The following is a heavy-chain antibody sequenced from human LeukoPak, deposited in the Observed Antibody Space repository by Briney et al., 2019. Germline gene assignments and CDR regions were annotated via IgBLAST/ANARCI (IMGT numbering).Heavy chain of an antibody. CDR1: GFTFDDYA. CDR3: AKAYCGGDCYHDAFDI. J-gene: IGHJ3*02. CDR2: ISWNSGSI. Sequence: GGSLRLSCAASGFTFDDYAMHWVRQAPGKGLELVSGISWNSGSIGYADSVKGRFTISRDNAKNSLYLQMNSLRAEDTALYYCAKAYCGGDCYHDAFDIWGRGTMVTVSS. V-gene: IGHV3-9*01. D-gene: IGHD2-21*02.